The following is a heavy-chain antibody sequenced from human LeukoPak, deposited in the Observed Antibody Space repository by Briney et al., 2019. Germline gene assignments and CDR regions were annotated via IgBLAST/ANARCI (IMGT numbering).Heavy chain of an antibody. CDR2: ISAYNGNT. CDR3: ARGSVAAAALSSDGMDV. V-gene: IGHV1-18*01. CDR1: GYTFTSYG. D-gene: IGHD6-13*01. J-gene: IGHJ6*02. Sequence: ASVKVSCKASGYTFTSYGISWVRQAPGQGLEWMGWISAYNGNTNYAQKLQGRVTMTTDTSTSTAYMELRSLRSDDTAVYYCARGSVAAAALSSDGMDVWGQGTTVTVSS.